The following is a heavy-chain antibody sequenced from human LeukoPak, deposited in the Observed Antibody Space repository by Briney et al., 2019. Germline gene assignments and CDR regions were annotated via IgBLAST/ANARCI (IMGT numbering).Heavy chain of an antibody. J-gene: IGHJ4*02. V-gene: IGHV3-15*06. CDR3: ATDLHFGYCTATSCANY. D-gene: IGHD2-2*03. CDR2: IRSTPDGGAT. Sequence: GGSLRLSCAASGFTFINSWMTWVRQAPGKGLEWVGRIRSTPDGGATHYAAPVKGRFTISRDDSKNTLYLQMSSLRTEDTAVYYCATDLHFGYCTATSCANYWGQGTLVTVSS. CDR1: GFTFINSW.